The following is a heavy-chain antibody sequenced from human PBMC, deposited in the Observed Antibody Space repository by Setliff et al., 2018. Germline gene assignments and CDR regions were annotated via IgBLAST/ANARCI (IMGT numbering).Heavy chain of an antibody. CDR2: ISYDGSNK. CDR1: GFTFSSYA. CDR3: ARDRAIVVVTATGTLNY. Sequence: PGGSLRLSCAASGFTFSSYAMHWVRQAPGKGLEWVAVISYDGSNKYYADSVKGRFTISRDNSKNTLYLQMNSLRAEDTAVYYCARDRAIVVVTATGTLNYWGQGTLVTVSS. V-gene: IGHV3-30-3*01. D-gene: IGHD2-21*02. J-gene: IGHJ4*02.